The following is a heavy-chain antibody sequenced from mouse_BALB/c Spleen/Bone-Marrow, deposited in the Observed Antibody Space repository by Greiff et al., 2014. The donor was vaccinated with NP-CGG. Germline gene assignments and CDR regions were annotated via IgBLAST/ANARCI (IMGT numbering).Heavy chain of an antibody. J-gene: IGHJ3*01. V-gene: IGHV1S22*01. CDR3: TGALGFAD. Sequence: LQQSGSELVRPGASVKLSCKASGYTFTSYWMHWVKQRPGQGLEWIGNIYPGSGSTNYDEKFRSKATLTVDTSSSTAYMQLSSLTSVDSAVYYCTGALGFADWGQGTLVTVSA. CDR2: IYPGSGST. CDR1: GYTFTSYW.